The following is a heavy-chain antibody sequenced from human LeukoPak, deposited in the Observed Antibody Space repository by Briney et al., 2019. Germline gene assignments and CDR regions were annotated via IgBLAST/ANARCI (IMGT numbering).Heavy chain of an antibody. CDR3: TRMTTGHDY. Sequence: SETLSLICAVSGVSFNNYYWSWLRQTPGKGLEWMGEINHSGYTNDSPSLKSRVTLSIDTSRKQFSLNLGSVTVADTGIYYCTRMTTGHDYWGQGTLVTVSS. CDR1: GVSFNNYY. V-gene: IGHV4-34*01. J-gene: IGHJ4*02. CDR2: INHSGYT. D-gene: IGHD4-17*01.